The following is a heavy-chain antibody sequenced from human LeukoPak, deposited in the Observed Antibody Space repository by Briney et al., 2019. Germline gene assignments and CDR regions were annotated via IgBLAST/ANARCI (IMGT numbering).Heavy chain of an antibody. CDR1: GFSFSTYA. V-gene: IGHV3-33*01. D-gene: IGHD3-10*01. Sequence: GGSLRLSCAASGFSFSTYAMHWVRQAPGKGLECVALIWHDSSHTFYTDSVKGRFTISRDNSKNTVYLQMNSLGGEDTAVYYCAREISGSGSYPDYWGQGTLVTVSS. CDR2: IWHDSSHT. CDR3: AREISGSGSYPDY. J-gene: IGHJ4*02.